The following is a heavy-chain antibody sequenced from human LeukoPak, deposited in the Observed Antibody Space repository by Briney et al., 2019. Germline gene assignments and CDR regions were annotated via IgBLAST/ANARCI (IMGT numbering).Heavy chain of an antibody. V-gene: IGHV5-51*01. Sequence: GESLKISCKGSGDSFTNFWVGWVRQMPGKGLEWMGIIYPGDSDIRYSPSFQGQVTISADKSINTAYLQWSSLKASDTAMYFCARRDDSNWIFDYWGQGSLVIVSS. CDR1: GDSFTNFW. CDR3: ARRDDSNWIFDY. D-gene: IGHD1-1*01. J-gene: IGHJ4*02. CDR2: IYPGDSDI.